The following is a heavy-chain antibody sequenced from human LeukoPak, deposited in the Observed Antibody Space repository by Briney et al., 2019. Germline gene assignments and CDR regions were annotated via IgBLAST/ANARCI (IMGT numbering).Heavy chain of an antibody. J-gene: IGHJ6*03. Sequence: PGGSLSLSCAASDFTVSSNYMAWVRRAPGKGLEWVSVIYTGGTPYYADSVRGRFIISRDISKNMVYLQINSLRVEDTAVYYCTRAVRTPRYFYSYMGVSGKLTTVIVSS. V-gene: IGHV3-53*01. CDR3: TRAVRTPRYFYSYMGV. D-gene: IGHD2-15*01. CDR2: IYTGGTP. CDR1: DFTVSSNY.